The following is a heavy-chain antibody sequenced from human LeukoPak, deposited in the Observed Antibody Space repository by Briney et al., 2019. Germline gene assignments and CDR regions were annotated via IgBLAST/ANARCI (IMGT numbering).Heavy chain of an antibody. D-gene: IGHD3-10*01. CDR1: GFTFSSYS. CDR2: ISSSSSTI. CDR3: ARVSYYGSGRTRRGENYYYGMDV. J-gene: IGHJ6*02. V-gene: IGHV3-48*04. Sequence: PGGSLRLSCAASGFTFSSYSMNWVRQAPGKGLEWVSYISSSSSTIYYADSVKGRFTISRDNAKNSLYLQMNSLRAEDTAVYYCARVSYYGSGRTRRGENYYYGMDVWGQGTTVTVSS.